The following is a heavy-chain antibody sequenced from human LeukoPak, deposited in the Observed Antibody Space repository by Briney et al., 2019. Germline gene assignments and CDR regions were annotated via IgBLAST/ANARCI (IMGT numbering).Heavy chain of an antibody. V-gene: IGHV4-34*01. J-gene: IGHJ4*02. D-gene: IGHD5-18*01. CDR1: GGSFSGYY. CDR3: ARGRSGYSYGPRFDY. Sequence: SETLSLTCALYGGSFSGYYWSWIRQPPGKGLEWIGEINHSGSTIYNPSLKSRVTISVDTSKNQFSLKLSSVTAADTAVYYCARGRSGYSYGPRFDYWGQGTLVTVSS. CDR2: INHSGST.